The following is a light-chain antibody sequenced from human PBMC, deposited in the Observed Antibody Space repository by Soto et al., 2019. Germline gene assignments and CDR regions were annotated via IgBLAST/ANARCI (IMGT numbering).Light chain of an antibody. CDR2: EVS. CDR3: SSYTSSSTYV. CDR1: SRDVGSYNR. V-gene: IGLV2-18*02. J-gene: IGLJ1*01. Sequence: QSLLTQPPSLSGSPGQSVTISCTGTSRDVGSYNRVSWYQQPPGTAPKLMIYEVSNRPSGVPDRFSGSKSGNTASLTISGLQAEDEADYYCSSYTSSSTYVFGTGTKVTVL.